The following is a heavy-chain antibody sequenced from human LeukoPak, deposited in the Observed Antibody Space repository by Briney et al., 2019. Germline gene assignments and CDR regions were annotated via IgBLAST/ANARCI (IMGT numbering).Heavy chain of an antibody. CDR2: IYSGGST. J-gene: IGHJ6*02. D-gene: IGHD4-17*01. V-gene: IGHV3-53*01. CDR1: GFTVSSNY. CDR3: ASSYGETSYYYYGMDV. Sequence: GGSLRLSCAASGFTVSSNYMSWVRQAPGKGLEWVSVIYSGGSTYYADSVKGRFTISRDNSKNTLYLQMNSLRAEDTAVYYCASSYGETSYYYYGMDVWGQGTTATVSS.